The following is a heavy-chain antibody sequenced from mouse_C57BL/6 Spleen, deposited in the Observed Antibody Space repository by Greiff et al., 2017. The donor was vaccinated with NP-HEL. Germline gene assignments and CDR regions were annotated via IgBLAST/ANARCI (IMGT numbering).Heavy chain of an antibody. J-gene: IGHJ1*03. V-gene: IGHV5-12*01. CDR3: ATLSTMITREGYLDV. CDR2: ISNGGGSP. D-gene: IGHD2-4*01. CDR1: GFTFSDYY. Sequence: EVQLQESGGGLVQPGGSLKLSCAASGFTFSDYYMYWVRQTPEKRLEWVAYISNGGGSPYYPDTVKGRFTISSDNAKNTLYLQMSRLKSEDTAMYYWATLSTMITREGYLDVWGTGTTVTVSS.